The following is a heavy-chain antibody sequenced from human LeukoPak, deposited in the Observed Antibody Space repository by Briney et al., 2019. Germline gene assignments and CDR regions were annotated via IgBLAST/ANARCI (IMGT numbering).Heavy chain of an antibody. J-gene: IGHJ6*03. V-gene: IGHV1-69*05. CDR2: IIPIFGTA. CDR1: GGTFSSYA. Sequence: SVKVSSKASGGTFSSYAISWVRQAPGQGLEWMGGIIPIFGTANYAQKFQGRVTITTDESTSTAYMELSSLRSEDTAVYYCARGPRGASPSRYYYYYMDVWGKGTTVTVSS. CDR3: ARGPRGASPSRYYYYYMDV. D-gene: IGHD3-10*01.